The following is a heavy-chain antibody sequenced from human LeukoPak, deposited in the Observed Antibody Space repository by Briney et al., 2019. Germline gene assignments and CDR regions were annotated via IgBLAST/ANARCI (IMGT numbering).Heavy chain of an antibody. V-gene: IGHV3-43*02. CDR2: ISGDGDST. J-gene: IGHJ3*02. CDR3: AKDNHPDAFDI. CDR1: RFTFDDYA. Sequence: GGSLRLFCVTSRFTFDDYAMHWVRQAPGKGLEWVSLISGDGDSTYYADSVKGRFTISRDNSKNSLYLHMNSLRTEDTALYYCAKDNHPDAFDIWGQGTMVTVSS.